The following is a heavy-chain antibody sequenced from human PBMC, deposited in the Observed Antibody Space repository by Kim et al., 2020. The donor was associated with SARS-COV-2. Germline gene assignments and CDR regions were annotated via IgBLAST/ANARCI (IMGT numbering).Heavy chain of an antibody. J-gene: IGHJ4*02. D-gene: IGHD3-3*01. CDR1: GGSISSYY. V-gene: IGHV4-59*13. Sequence: SETLSLTCTVSGGSISSYYWSWIRQPPGKGLEWIGYIYYSGSTNYNPSLKSRVTISVDTSKNQFSLKLSSVTAADTAVYYCAREGVIGSGYFDYWGQGTLVTVSS. CDR2: IYYSGST. CDR3: AREGVIGSGYFDY.